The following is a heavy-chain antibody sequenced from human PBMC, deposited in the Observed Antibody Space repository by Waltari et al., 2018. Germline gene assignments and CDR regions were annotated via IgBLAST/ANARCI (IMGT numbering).Heavy chain of an antibody. D-gene: IGHD3-22*01. Sequence: QVQLQESGPGLVKPWETLSLTCTVSGGSISSYYWSWIRQPPGKGLEWIGYIYYSGSTNYNPSLKSRVTISVDTSKNQFSLKLSSVTAADTAVYYCARTYDSSGYYMRDYYFDYWGQGTLVTVSS. CDR3: ARTYDSSGYYMRDYYFDY. CDR1: GGSISSYY. V-gene: IGHV4-59*01. CDR2: IYYSGST. J-gene: IGHJ4*02.